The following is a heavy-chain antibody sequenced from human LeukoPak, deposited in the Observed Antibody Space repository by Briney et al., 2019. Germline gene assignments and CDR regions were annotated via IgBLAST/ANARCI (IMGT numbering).Heavy chain of an antibody. V-gene: IGHV3-23*01. D-gene: IGHD3-10*01. CDR3: AKERWFGETNLYYFDY. CDR2: ISGSGGNT. CDR1: GFTFSSYA. J-gene: IGHJ4*02. Sequence: PGGSLRLPCAASGFTFSSYAMSWVRQAPGKGLEWVSAISGSGGNTYYADSVKGRFTISRDNSKNTLYLQMNSLRAEDTAVYYCAKERWFGETNLYYFDYWGQGSLVTVSS.